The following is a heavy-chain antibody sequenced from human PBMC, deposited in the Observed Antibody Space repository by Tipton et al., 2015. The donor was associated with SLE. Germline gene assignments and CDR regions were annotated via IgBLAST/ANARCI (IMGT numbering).Heavy chain of an antibody. Sequence: TLSLTCTVSGGSISGDFDYWNWIPQPAGKGLEWIGRIYAGGHTDYNPSLKSRVTISVDTSKNHFSLKLTSVTAADTAVYYCARDAPGTADAAWGRRPLVTVS. CDR1: GGSISGDFDY. D-gene: IGHD3-10*01. CDR2: IYAGGHT. CDR3: ARDAPGTADAA. V-gene: IGHV4-61*02. J-gene: IGHJ2*01.